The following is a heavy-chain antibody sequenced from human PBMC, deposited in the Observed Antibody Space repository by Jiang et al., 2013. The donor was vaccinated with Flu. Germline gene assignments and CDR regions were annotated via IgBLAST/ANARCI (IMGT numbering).Heavy chain of an antibody. D-gene: IGHD3-10*01. CDR1: GFTFSNAW. CDR2: IKSKTDGGTT. Sequence: EVQLLESGGGLVKPGGSLRLSCAASGFTFSNAWMSWVRQAPGKGLEWVGRIKSKTDGGTTDYAAPVKGRFTISRDDSKNTLYLQMNSLKTEDTAVYYCTTGLTMVRGVIYFDYWGQGTLVTVSS. J-gene: IGHJ4*02. V-gene: IGHV3-15*01. CDR3: TTGLTMVRGVIYFDY.